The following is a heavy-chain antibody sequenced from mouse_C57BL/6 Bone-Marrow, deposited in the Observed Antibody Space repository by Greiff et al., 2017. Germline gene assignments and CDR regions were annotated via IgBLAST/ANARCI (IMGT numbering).Heavy chain of an antibody. CDR1: GFSLTSYG. Sequence: VQLQQSGPGLVQPSQSLSITCTVSGFSLTSYGVHWVRQSPGKGLEWLGVIWSGGSTDYNAAFISRLSISKDNSKSQVFFKMNSLQADDTAIYYCARSADGYDVLFAYWGQGTLVTVSA. CDR3: ARSADGYDVLFAY. D-gene: IGHD2-2*01. J-gene: IGHJ3*01. CDR2: IWSGGST. V-gene: IGHV2-2*01.